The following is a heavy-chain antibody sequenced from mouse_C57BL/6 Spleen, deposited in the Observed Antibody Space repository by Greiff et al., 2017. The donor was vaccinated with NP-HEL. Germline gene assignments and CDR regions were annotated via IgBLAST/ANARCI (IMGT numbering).Heavy chain of an antibody. J-gene: IGHJ2*01. CDR2: LWSGGST. Sequence: VQRVESGPGLVQPSQSLSITCTVSGFSLTSYGVHWVRQSPGKGLEWLGVLWSGGSTDYNAAFISRLSISKDNSKSQVFFKMNSLQADDTAIYYCARGVYYFDYWGQGTTLTVSS. V-gene: IGHV2-2*01. CDR1: GFSLTSYG. CDR3: ARGVYYFDY.